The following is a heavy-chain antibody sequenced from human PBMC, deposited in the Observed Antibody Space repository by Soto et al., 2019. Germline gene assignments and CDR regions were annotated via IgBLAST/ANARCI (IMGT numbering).Heavy chain of an antibody. CDR1: GGSFSGYY. D-gene: IGHD3-10*01. Sequence: SETLSLTCAVYGGSFSGYYWSWIRQPPGKGLEWIGEINHSGSTNYNPSLKSRVTISVDTSKNQFSLKLSSVTAADTAVYYCARDRAVRGARATIFDYWGQGTLVTVSS. CDR2: INHSGST. CDR3: ARDRAVRGARATIFDY. J-gene: IGHJ4*02. V-gene: IGHV4-34*01.